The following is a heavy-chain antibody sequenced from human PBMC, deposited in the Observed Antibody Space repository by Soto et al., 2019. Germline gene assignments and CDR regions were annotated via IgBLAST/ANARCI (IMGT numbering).Heavy chain of an antibody. CDR3: AKDSSSGRLGRFDP. Sequence: PGGSLRLSCAASGFTFSSYGMHWVRQAPGKGLEWVAVISYDGSNKYYADSVKGRFTISRDNSKNTLYLQMNSLRAEDTAVYYCAKDSSSGRLGRFDPWGQGTLVTVSS. CDR2: ISYDGSNK. J-gene: IGHJ5*02. CDR1: GFTFSSYG. V-gene: IGHV3-30*18. D-gene: IGHD6-19*01.